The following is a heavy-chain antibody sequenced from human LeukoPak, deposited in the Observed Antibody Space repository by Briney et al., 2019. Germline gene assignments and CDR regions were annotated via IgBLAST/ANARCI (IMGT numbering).Heavy chain of an antibody. CDR1: GFTFSSSA. CDR2: VHHSGGT. J-gene: IGHJ4*02. CDR3: ARHGGHYQSDD. D-gene: IGHD2-21*01. V-gene: IGHV4-4*02. Sequence: GSLRLSCAASGFTFSSSAMSWVRQPPGKGLEWIGQVHHSGGTSYNPSLRSRVTISIDKSENQFSLKLNSVTAADTAVYYCARHGGHYQSDDWGQGTLVTVSS.